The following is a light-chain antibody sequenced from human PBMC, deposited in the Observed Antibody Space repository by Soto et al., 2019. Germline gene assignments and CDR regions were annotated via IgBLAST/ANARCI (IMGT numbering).Light chain of an antibody. CDR2: EVT. CDR3: SSYVGGKNLHVV. Sequence: QSALTQPPAASGSPGQSVTISCTGTSNDVGGYHYVSWYQQYPGKVPKLIISEVTKRPSGVPDRFSGSKSGNTASLTVSGLQAEDEAEYYCSSYVGGKNLHVVFGGGTKLTVL. J-gene: IGLJ2*01. CDR1: SNDVGGYHY. V-gene: IGLV2-8*01.